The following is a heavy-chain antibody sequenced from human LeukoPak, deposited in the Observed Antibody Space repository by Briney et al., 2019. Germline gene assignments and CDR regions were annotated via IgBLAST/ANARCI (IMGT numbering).Heavy chain of an antibody. CDR2: IYYSGST. J-gene: IGHJ3*02. V-gene: IGHV4-59*01. D-gene: IGHD2-15*01. CDR1: GGSISSYY. Sequence: SETLSLTCTVSGGSISSYYWSWIRQPPGKGLEWIGYIYYSGSTNYNPSLKSRVTISVDTSKNQFSLKLGSVTAADTAVYYCARARGGSWYPEDRDAFDIWGQGTMVTVSS. CDR3: ARARGGSWYPEDRDAFDI.